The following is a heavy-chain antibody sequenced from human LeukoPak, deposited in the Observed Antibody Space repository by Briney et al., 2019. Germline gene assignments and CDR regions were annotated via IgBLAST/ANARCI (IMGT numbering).Heavy chain of an antibody. V-gene: IGHV4-30-2*01. D-gene: IGHD6-19*01. CDR3: ARAPLAVAFPAYFDY. Sequence: PSQTLSLTCTVSGGSISSGGYYWSWIRQPPGKGLEWIGYIYHSGSTYYNPSLKSRVTISVDRSKNQFSLKLSSVTAADTAVYYCARAPLAVAFPAYFDYWGQGTLVTVSS. CDR2: IYHSGST. J-gene: IGHJ4*02. CDR1: GGSISSGGYY.